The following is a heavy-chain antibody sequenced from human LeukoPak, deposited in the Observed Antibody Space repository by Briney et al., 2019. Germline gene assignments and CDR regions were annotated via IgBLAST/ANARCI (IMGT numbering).Heavy chain of an antibody. Sequence: GGSLRLSCAASGFTFSSCSMNWVREAPGRGLEWVSYISSSSSTIYYADSVKGRFTISRDNAKNSLYLQMNSLRAEDTAVYYCARPYYDSLSRWGQGTLVTVSS. J-gene: IGHJ4*02. CDR2: ISSSSSTI. V-gene: IGHV3-48*01. CDR3: ARPYYDSLSR. CDR1: GFTFSSCS. D-gene: IGHD3-22*01.